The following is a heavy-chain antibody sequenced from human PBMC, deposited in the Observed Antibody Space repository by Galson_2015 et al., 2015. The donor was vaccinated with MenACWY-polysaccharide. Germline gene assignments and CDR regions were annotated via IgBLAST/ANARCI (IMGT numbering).Heavy chain of an antibody. D-gene: IGHD4-17*01. CDR2: IFYTGST. J-gene: IGHJ4*02. CDR1: GGSLTAYY. CDR3: ARDPKQKATTVPTGRFDY. Sequence: SLTCSVSGGSLTAYYWAWIRQPPGKGLEWIGCIFYTGSTKYSPSLNSRVTISVDTSNNQFSLKLSSVTAADTAVYYCARDPKQKATTVPTGRFDYWGQGTLVTVSS. V-gene: IGHV4-59*01.